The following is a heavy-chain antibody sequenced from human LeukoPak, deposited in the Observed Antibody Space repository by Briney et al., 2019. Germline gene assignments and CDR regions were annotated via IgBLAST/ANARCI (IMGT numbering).Heavy chain of an antibody. CDR2: IGSDNKP. D-gene: IGHD1-26*01. CDR3: ARDLHYHVAMDV. J-gene: IGHJ6*02. Sequence: GGSLRLSCEASGFTFSGYAMTWVRQAPGQGLEWVSSIGSDNKPHYSESVKGRFAISRDNSKSMLFLQLNSLRAEDTALYYCARDLHYHVAMDVWGQGTTVTVSS. V-gene: IGHV3-23*01. CDR1: GFTFSGYA.